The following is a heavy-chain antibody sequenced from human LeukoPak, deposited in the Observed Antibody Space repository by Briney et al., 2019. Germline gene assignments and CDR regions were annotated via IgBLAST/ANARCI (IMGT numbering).Heavy chain of an antibody. V-gene: IGHV3-23*01. CDR3: AKDPRPDYDVPVGY. D-gene: IGHD3-3*01. CDR1: GFMFSDYA. Sequence: HPGGSLRLSCVASGFMFSDYAMSWVRQAPGKGLEWVSSISSSGGTTFYADSVKGRFTISRDLFKKTVHLEMQAMRAEDTAVYYCAKDPRPDYDVPVGYWGQGTLVTVSP. J-gene: IGHJ4*02. CDR2: ISSSGGTT.